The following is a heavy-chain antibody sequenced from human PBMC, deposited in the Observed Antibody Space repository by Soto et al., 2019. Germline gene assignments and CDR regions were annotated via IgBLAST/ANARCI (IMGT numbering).Heavy chain of an antibody. Sequence: SETLSLTCTVSGGSISGYYWSWIRQPPGKGLEWIGYLYYSGNTNYNPSLKSRVTMSVDTSKNQFSLKLTSVTAADTAMYYCARPKTIGAAAGKGWFDPWGQGTLVTVSS. D-gene: IGHD6-13*01. CDR2: LYYSGNT. CDR3: ARPKTIGAAAGKGWFDP. CDR1: GGSISGYY. J-gene: IGHJ5*02. V-gene: IGHV4-59*08.